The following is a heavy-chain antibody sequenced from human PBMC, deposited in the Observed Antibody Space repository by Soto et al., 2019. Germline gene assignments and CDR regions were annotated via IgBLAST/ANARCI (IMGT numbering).Heavy chain of an antibody. CDR1: GYTFTNFG. V-gene: IGHV1-18*01. J-gene: IGHJ4*02. CDR3: ARDGRYSGSYGGYYFDY. Sequence: QVHLVQSGAEVKKPGASVKVSCTASGYTFTNFGISWVRQAPGQGLEWMGWISANNGNTNYAQKIQGRVTMTTDTSTSTAYMELRSLRSDDTAVYYCARDGRYSGSYGGYYFDYWGQGTLVTVSS. D-gene: IGHD1-26*01. CDR2: ISANNGNT.